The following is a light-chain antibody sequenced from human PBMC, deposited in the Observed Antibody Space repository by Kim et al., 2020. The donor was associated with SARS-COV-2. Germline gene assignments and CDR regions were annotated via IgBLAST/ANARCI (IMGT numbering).Light chain of an antibody. Sequence: YASVGDRATITCRASQSINKWLAWYQQQPGKVPKLLIYKASSLDSGVPSRFSGSGFGTEFTLTISSLQPDDFATYYCQQSLSYPYTFGQGTKVEI. J-gene: IGKJ2*01. CDR2: KAS. V-gene: IGKV1-5*03. CDR1: QSINKW. CDR3: QQSLSYPYT.